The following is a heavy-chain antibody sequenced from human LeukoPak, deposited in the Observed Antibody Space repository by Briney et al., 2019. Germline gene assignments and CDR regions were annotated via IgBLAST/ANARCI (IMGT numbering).Heavy chain of an antibody. D-gene: IGHD6-19*01. J-gene: IGHJ4*02. CDR2: ISNYNGHT. CDR1: GYAFSTSG. V-gene: IGHV1-18*01. CDR3: VRDKDLGAVAGTFDY. Sequence: ASVKVPCKASGYAFSTSGISWVRQAPGQGLEWMGWISNYNGHTKYAQKFQGRVTMTTDTSTSTAYMELTSLTSDDTAVYYCVRDKDLGAVAGTFDYWGQGTLLTVSS.